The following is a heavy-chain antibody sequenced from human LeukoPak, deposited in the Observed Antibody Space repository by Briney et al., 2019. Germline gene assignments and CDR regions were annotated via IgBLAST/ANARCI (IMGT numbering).Heavy chain of an antibody. V-gene: IGHV4-34*01. J-gene: IGHJ4*02. D-gene: IGHD5-24*01. CDR2: INHSGST. CDR3: ARVEMATMD. CDR1: GFTFSSYA. Sequence: PGGSLRLSCAASGFTFSSYAMSWVRQPPGKGLEWIGEINHSGSTNYNPSLKSRVTISVDTSKNQFSLKLSSVTAADTAVYYCARVEMATMDWGQGTLVTVSS.